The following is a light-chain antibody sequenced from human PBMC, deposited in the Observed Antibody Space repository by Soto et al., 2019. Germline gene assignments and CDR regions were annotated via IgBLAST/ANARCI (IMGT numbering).Light chain of an antibody. J-gene: IGLJ1*01. CDR1: SSDVGGYSY. V-gene: IGLV2-14*01. Sequence: QSVLTQPASVSGSPGQSIAISCTGTSSDVGGYSYVSWYQQQPGKAPKLVISDVSNRPSGVSDRFSGSKSGNTASLTISGLQTEDEAGYYCPSYSTRSTYVFGTGTKLTGL. CDR3: PSYSTRSTYV. CDR2: DVS.